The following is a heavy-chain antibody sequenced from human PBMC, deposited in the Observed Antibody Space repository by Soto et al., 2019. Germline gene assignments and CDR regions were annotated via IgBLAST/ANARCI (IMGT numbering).Heavy chain of an antibody. D-gene: IGHD4-17*01. CDR1: GGTFSSYA. Sequence: GASVKVSCKASGGTFSSYAISWVRQAPGQGLEWMGGIIPIFGTANYAQKFQGRVTITADESTSTAYMELSSLRSGDTAVYYCARESGDYSEYYYYYGMDVWGQGTTVTVSS. CDR2: IIPIFGTA. CDR3: ARESGDYSEYYYYYGMDV. J-gene: IGHJ6*02. V-gene: IGHV1-69*13.